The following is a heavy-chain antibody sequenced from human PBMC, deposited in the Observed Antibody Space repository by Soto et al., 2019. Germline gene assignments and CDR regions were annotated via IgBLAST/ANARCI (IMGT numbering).Heavy chain of an antibody. CDR3: VRDRQVWRLDS. D-gene: IGHD2-21*01. V-gene: IGHV3-74*01. CDR1: GLTFSSYW. J-gene: IGHJ4*02. CDR2: INTDGSVA. Sequence: EVQLVESGGGLVQPGESLRLSCAASGLTFSSYWMHWVRQAPGKGLVWVSRINTDGSVATYADTVKGRFTISRDNAKNTPYLHMNSLRAEDTAVAYCVRDRQVWRLDSWGQGPLVTVSS.